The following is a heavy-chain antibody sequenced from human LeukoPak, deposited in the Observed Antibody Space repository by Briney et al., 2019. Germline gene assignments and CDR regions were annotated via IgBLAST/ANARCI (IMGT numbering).Heavy chain of an antibody. D-gene: IGHD5-24*01. V-gene: IGHV3-30-3*01. CDR1: GFTFSSYA. CDR3: ARDTTPVEMATTQGPFDY. J-gene: IGHJ4*02. CDR2: ISYDGSNK. Sequence: GGSLRLSCAASGFTFSSYAMHWVRQAPGKGLEWVAVISYDGSNKYYADSVKGRFTISRDNSKNTLYLQMNSLRAEDTAVYYCARDTTPVEMATTQGPFDYWGQGTLVTVSS.